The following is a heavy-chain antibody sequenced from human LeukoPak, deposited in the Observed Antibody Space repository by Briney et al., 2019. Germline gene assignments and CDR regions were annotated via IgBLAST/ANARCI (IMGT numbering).Heavy chain of an antibody. CDR2: ISGSGGST. CDR1: GFTISNYW. D-gene: IGHD3-22*01. J-gene: IGHJ6*02. Sequence: GGSLRLSCVGSGFTISNYWMHWVRQAPGKGLEWVSAISGSGGSTYYADSVKGRFTISRDNSKNTLYLQMNSLRAEDTAVYYCAKDILNEYYYDSSGYYSSGMDVWGQGTTVTVSS. CDR3: AKDILNEYYYDSSGYYSSGMDV. V-gene: IGHV3-23*01.